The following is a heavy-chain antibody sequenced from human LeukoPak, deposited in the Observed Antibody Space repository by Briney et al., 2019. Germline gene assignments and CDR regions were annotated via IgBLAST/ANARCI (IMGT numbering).Heavy chain of an antibody. D-gene: IGHD3-16*01. CDR3: AKIPQVATYTVPNFDF. J-gene: IGHJ4*02. Sequence: GGSLRLSCTVSGFTVSTNSMSWVRQAPGKGLEWVSFIYSDNTHYSDSVKGRFTISRDNSKNTLYLQMNSLRAEDTAVYYCAKIPQVATYTVPNFDFWGQGTLVTVSS. V-gene: IGHV3-53*01. CDR2: IYSDNT. CDR1: GFTVSTNS.